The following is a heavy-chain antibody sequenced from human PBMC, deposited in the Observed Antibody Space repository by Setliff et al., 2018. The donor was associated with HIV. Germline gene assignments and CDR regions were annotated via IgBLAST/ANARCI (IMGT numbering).Heavy chain of an antibody. CDR3: ARDVPWGDYDCYMDV. J-gene: IGHJ6*03. V-gene: IGHV4-4*07. CDR2: IYTSGST. D-gene: IGHD3-16*01. Sequence: PSETLSLTCTVSGVSISSYYWCWIRQPAGKGLAWIGHIYTSGSTNYNPSLKRRVTMSVDTAKTQFYLKLSSVTAADTAVYYCARDVPWGDYDCYMDVWGKGTTVTVSS. CDR1: GVSISSYY.